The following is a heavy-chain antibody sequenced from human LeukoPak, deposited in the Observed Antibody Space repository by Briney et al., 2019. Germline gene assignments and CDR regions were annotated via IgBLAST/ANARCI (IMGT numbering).Heavy chain of an antibody. D-gene: IGHD1-26*01. CDR3: ARDRELAALDP. Sequence: SETLSLTCTVSGDSLRTTTYYWNWIRQPPGKGLEWIGGLYHSGTIYYNPSLKSRVTISADKSKNHFSLKLTSVTAADTAVYYCARDRELAALDPWGQGTLVIVSS. J-gene: IGHJ5*02. CDR1: GDSLRTTTYY. CDR2: LYHSGTI. V-gene: IGHV4-39*07.